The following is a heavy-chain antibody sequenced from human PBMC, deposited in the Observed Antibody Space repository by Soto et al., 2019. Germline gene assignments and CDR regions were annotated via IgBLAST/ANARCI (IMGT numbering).Heavy chain of an antibody. CDR3: ARDRGSGYCTGGLCYLGLDH. CDR1: VFTFSHLA. CDR2: ISFNATNG. Sequence: GGSLPVSCASSVFTFSHLAMHWVRQAPGKGLDPISVISFNATNGFFADSVKGRFSISRDNSANRLYLQMTNLRPEDTAIYYCARDRGSGYCTGGLCYLGLDHWGQGNTVTVSS. D-gene: IGHD2-8*02. V-gene: IGHV3-30-3*01. J-gene: IGHJ4*02.